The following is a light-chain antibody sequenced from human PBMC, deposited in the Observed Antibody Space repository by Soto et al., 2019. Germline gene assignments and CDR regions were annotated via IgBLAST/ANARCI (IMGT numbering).Light chain of an antibody. J-gene: IGKJ3*01. CDR2: AAS. CDR1: QGFSNY. CDR3: QQYNNSPYT. V-gene: IGKV1-27*01. Sequence: DIEMTQSPSTLSASVGDRAAIACRASQGFSNYLAWYQQKPGKAPKLLIYAASTWHTGIPSRFSGSGSGTGFTLTISSLQPEDFAVYYCQQYNNSPYTFGPGTKLDIK.